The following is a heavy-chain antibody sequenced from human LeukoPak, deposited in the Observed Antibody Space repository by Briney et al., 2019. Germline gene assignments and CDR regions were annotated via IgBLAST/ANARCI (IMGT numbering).Heavy chain of an antibody. CDR2: ISSSSSYI. D-gene: IGHD3-3*01. V-gene: IGHV3-21*01. CDR1: GFTFSSYS. CDR3: ARDGVTIFGVVTRRYHYFDY. J-gene: IGHJ4*02. Sequence: PGGSLRLSCAASGFTFSSYSMNWVRQAPGKGLEWVSSISSSSSYIYYADSVKGRFTISRDNSKNTLYLQMNSLRAEDTAVYYCARDGVTIFGVVTRRYHYFDYWGQGTLVTVSS.